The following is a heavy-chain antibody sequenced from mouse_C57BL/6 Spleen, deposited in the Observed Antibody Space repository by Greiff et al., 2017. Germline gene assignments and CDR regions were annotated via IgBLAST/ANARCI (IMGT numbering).Heavy chain of an antibody. Sequence: VQLKQSGAELAKPGASVKLSCKASGYTFTSYWMHWVKQRPGQGLEWIGYINPSSGYTKYNQKFKDKATLTADKSSSTAYMQLSSLTYEDSAGYDCARRDYSNYDYAMDYWGQGTSVTVSS. D-gene: IGHD2-5*01. CDR2: INPSSGYT. J-gene: IGHJ4*01. V-gene: IGHV1-7*01. CDR3: ARRDYSNYDYAMDY. CDR1: GYTFTSYW.